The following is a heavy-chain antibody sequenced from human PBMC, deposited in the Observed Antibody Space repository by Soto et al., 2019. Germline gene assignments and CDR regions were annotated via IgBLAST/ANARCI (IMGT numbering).Heavy chain of an antibody. V-gene: IGHV3-21*01. Sequence: GGSLRLSCAASGFTFSSYSMNWVRQAPGKGLEWVSSISSSSSYIYYADSVKGRFTISRDNAKNSLYLQMNSLRAEGTAVYYCAREFFNWNYGGYYYYYGMDVWGQGTTVTVSS. CDR1: GFTFSSYS. CDR2: ISSSSSYI. CDR3: AREFFNWNYGGYYYYYGMDV. J-gene: IGHJ6*02. D-gene: IGHD1-7*01.